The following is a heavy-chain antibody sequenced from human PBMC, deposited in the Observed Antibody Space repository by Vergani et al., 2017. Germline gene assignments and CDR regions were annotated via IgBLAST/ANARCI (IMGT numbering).Heavy chain of an antibody. Sequence: QLQLQESGPGLVKPSETLSLSCRVSGDSISRSHYYWGFIRQPPGKGLEWIGSISSSGSPDYNPTLKSRLAFSVETSKNLFSLRLKSVTATDTGMYYCARPVGRSAIADGFHVWGQGTMVTVS. CDR3: ARPVGRSAIADGFHV. CDR1: GDSISRSHYY. J-gene: IGHJ3*01. D-gene: IGHD6-19*01. CDR2: ISSSGSP. V-gene: IGHV4-39*02.